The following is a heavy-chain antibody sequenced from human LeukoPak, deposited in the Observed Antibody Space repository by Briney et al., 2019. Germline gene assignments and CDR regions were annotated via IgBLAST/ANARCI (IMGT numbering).Heavy chain of an antibody. Sequence: GRSLRLSCAASGFTFNSYAMYWVRQAPGKGLEWVAVISNDGSNKYYADSVKGRFTISRDNSKNTLYLQMNSLRAEDTAVYYCARLPPIEGALDYFDYWGQGTLVTVSS. V-gene: IGHV3-30*03. CDR1: GFTFNSYA. J-gene: IGHJ4*02. CDR3: ARLPPIEGALDYFDY. CDR2: ISNDGSNK. D-gene: IGHD1-26*01.